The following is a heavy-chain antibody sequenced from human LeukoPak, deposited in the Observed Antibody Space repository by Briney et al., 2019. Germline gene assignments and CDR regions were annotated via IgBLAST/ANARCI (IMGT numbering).Heavy chain of an antibody. J-gene: IGHJ4*02. V-gene: IGHV3-23*01. CDR3: AKVRGYSGYDWVDY. D-gene: IGHD5-12*01. CDR2: LSGSGGST. Sequence: SGGSLRLSCEASGFTFRSYAMSWVRQGPGSGLERVSALSGSGGSTYYADSVKGRFTISRDNCKNTLYLQMNSLRAEDTAVYYCAKVRGYSGYDWVDYWGQGTLVTVSS. CDR1: GFTFRSYA.